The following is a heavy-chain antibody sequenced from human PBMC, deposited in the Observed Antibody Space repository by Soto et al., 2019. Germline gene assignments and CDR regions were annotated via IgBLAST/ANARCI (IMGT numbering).Heavy chain of an antibody. V-gene: IGHV3-13*01. J-gene: IGHJ3*02. CDR2: IGTAGDT. CDR3: ARFGHDSSGYYAFDI. D-gene: IGHD3-22*01. CDR1: GFTFSSYD. Sequence: AGGSLRLSCAASGFTFSSYDMHWVRQATGKGLEWVSAIGTAGDTYYPGSVKGRFTISRENAKNSLYLQMNSLRAGDTAVYYCARFGHDSSGYYAFDIWGQGTMVTVSS.